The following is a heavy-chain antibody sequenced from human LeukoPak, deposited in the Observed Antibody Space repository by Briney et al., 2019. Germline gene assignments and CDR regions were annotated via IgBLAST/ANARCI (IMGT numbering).Heavy chain of an antibody. D-gene: IGHD3-10*01. V-gene: IGHV4-59*01. CDR2: IYYSGST. CDR3: ARDMGNYYGSGSPYWNFDY. Sequence: SETLSLTCTVSGGSISSYYWSWIRQPPGKGLEWIGYIYYSGSTNYNPSLKSRVTISVDTSKNQFSLKLSSVTAADTAVYYCARDMGNYYGSGSPYWNFDYWGQGTLVTVSS. CDR1: GGSISSYY. J-gene: IGHJ4*02.